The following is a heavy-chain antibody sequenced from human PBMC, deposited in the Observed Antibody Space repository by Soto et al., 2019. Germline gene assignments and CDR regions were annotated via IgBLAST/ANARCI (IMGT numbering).Heavy chain of an antibody. V-gene: IGHV1-3*05. D-gene: IGHD3-9*01. CDR3: AFSLGFLVIRS. J-gene: IGHJ5*02. CDR1: GYTFTSYA. Sequence: QVQLVQSGAEEKKPGASVKVSCKASGYTFTSYAMHWVRQAPGQRLEWMGWINAGNGNTKYSQKFQGRVTITRNTSASTAYMDLSSLRSEATAVYYCAFSLGFLVIRSWGQGTLVTVSS. CDR2: INAGNGNT.